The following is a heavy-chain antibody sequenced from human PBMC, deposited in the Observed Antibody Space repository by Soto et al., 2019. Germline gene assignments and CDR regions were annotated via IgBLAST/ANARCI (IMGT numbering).Heavy chain of an antibody. D-gene: IGHD3-10*01. J-gene: IGHJ4*02. CDR2: FDPEDGET. CDR1: GYTLTELS. V-gene: IGHV1-24*01. CDR3: ATPPITMVRGVIITRYYFDY. Sequence: GASVKVSCKVSGYTLTELSMHWVRQAPGKGLERMGGFDPEDGETIYAQKFQGRVTMTEDTSTDTAYMKLSSLRSEDTAVYYCATPPITMVRGVIITRYYFDYWGQGTLVTVSS.